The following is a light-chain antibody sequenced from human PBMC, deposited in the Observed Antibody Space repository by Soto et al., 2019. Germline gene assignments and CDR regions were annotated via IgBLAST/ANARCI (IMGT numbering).Light chain of an antibody. J-gene: IGLJ2*01. CDR3: CSYAGSSTYVV. Sequence: QSVLTQPASVSGSPGRSITISCTGTSSDVGSYNLVSWYQQHPGKAPKLMIYEGSKRPSGVSNRFSGSKSGNTASLTLSGLQAEAEADYYCCSYAGSSTYVVFGGGTKVTVL. CDR1: SSDVGSYNL. CDR2: EGS. V-gene: IGLV2-23*01.